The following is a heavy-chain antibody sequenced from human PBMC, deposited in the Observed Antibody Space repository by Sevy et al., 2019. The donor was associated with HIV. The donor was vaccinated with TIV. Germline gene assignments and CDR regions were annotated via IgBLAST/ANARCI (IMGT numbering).Heavy chain of an antibody. CDR1: GFTLSSYS. J-gene: IGHJ3*01. D-gene: IGHD3-22*01. CDR3: ARGYHYDSSGYYSGDAFDV. Sequence: GGSLRLSCAASGFTLSSYSMNWVRQAPGKGLEWVSSISSTSTYIYYADSVKGRVTISRDNAKNSLFLQMNSLRAEDTAVYYYARGYHYDSSGYYSGDAFDVWGQGTMVTVSS. CDR2: ISSTSTYI. V-gene: IGHV3-21*01.